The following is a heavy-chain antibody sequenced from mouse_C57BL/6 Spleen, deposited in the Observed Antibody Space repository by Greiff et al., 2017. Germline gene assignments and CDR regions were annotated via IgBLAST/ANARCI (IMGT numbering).Heavy chain of an antibody. CDR1: GYTFPGSW. V-gene: IGHV1-9*01. CDR2: IFPGSGST. J-gene: IGHJ3*01. D-gene: IGHD6-2*01. Sequence: VQLQPSGAELMQPGASVKLSCNATGYTFPGSWIAWVKQRPGPCLEWIGEIFPGSGSTNYNEKFKGKATFTADTSSNTVYMQLSSLTTEDSAIYYCARGSPWFAYWGQGTLVTVAA. CDR3: ARGSPWFAY.